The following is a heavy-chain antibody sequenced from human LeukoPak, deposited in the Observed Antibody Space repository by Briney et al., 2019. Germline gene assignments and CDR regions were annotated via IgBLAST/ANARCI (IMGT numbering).Heavy chain of an antibody. V-gene: IGHV3-20*04. Sequence: GGSLRLSCAASGFAFDDYGMSWVRQAPGKGLEWVSGINWNGGSTGYADSVKGRFTISRDNSKNTLYLQMNSLRAEDTAVYYCARVPTTVTTVYFDYWGQGTLVTVSS. CDR1: GFAFDDYG. CDR2: INWNGGST. J-gene: IGHJ4*02. CDR3: ARVPTTVTTVYFDY. D-gene: IGHD4-17*01.